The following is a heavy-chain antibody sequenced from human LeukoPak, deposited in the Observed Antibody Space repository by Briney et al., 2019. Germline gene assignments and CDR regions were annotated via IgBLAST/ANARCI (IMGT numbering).Heavy chain of an antibody. J-gene: IGHJ6*03. CDR2: ISWNSGSI. Sequence: TGGSLRLSCAASGFTFDDYAMHWVRQAPGKGLEWVSGISWNSGSIGYADSVKGRFTISRDNAKNSLYLQMNSLRAEDTALYYCAKDNRAGYYYYYMDVWAKGPRSPSP. V-gene: IGHV3-9*01. D-gene: IGHD1-14*01. CDR1: GFTFDDYA. CDR3: AKDNRAGYYYYYMDV.